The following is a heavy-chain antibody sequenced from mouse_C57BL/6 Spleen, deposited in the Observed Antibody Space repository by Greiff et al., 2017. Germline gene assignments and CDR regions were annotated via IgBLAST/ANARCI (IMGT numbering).Heavy chain of an antibody. D-gene: IGHD2-1*01. Sequence: VQLQQPGAELVKPGASVKLSCKASGYTFTSYWMHWVKQRPGQGLEWIGMIHPNSGSTNYNEKFKSKATLTVDKSSSTAYMQLSSLTSEDSAVXYCARRGIYYGNYYAMDYWGQGTSVTVSS. CDR2: IHPNSGST. CDR1: GYTFTSYW. V-gene: IGHV1-64*01. CDR3: ARRGIYYGNYYAMDY. J-gene: IGHJ4*01.